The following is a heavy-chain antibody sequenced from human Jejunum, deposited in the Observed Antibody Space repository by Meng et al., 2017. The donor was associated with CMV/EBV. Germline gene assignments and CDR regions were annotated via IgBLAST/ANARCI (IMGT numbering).Heavy chain of an antibody. Sequence: WFRQAPGKGLEWVSSVKSHSTFIYYADSVKGRFTISRDNAENSLHLQMNSLRAEDTAVYFCARHLNEGYCNSTSCSYSYFYGMDVWGQGTTVTVSS. D-gene: IGHD2-2*01. V-gene: IGHV3-21*01. J-gene: IGHJ6*02. CDR2: VKSHSTFI. CDR3: ARHLNEGYCNSTSCSYSYFYGMDV.